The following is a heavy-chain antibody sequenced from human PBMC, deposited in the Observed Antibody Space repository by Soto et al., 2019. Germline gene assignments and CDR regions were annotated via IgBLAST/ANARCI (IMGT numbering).Heavy chain of an antibody. V-gene: IGHV1-3*01. J-gene: IGHJ4*02. Sequence: ASVKVSGKASGYTFTSYAMHWVRQAPGQRLEWMGWINAGNGNTKYSQKLQGRVTITRDTSASTAYMELSSLRSEDTAVYYCARSIVVVTALDYWGQGTLVTVSS. CDR1: GYTFTSYA. CDR2: INAGNGNT. D-gene: IGHD2-21*02. CDR3: ARSIVVVTALDY.